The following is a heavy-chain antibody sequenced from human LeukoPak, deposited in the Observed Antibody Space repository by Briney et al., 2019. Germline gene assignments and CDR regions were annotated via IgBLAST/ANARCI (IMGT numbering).Heavy chain of an antibody. J-gene: IGHJ4*02. Sequence: PSETLSLTCTVSGGSISSSSYYWGWIRQPPGKGLEWIGSIYYSGSTYYNPSLKSRVTISVDTSKNQFSLKLSSVTAADTAVYYCARGPHGGVAVAGHFDYWGQGTLVTVSS. CDR2: IYYSGST. V-gene: IGHV4-39*07. D-gene: IGHD6-19*01. CDR1: GGSISSSSYY. CDR3: ARGPHGGVAVAGHFDY.